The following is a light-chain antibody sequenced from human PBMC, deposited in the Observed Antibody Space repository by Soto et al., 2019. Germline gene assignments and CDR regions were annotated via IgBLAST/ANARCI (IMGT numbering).Light chain of an antibody. V-gene: IGKV3-20*01. CDR2: GAS. Sequence: EIVLTQSPGTLSLSPGERATLSCRASQSVTSNHLAWYQQKPGQAPRPLIFGASIRATGIPDRFSGSGSGTEFTLTINRLEPEDFAVYYCQQYGRPPITFGQGTRLEIK. J-gene: IGKJ5*01. CDR3: QQYGRPPIT. CDR1: QSVTSNH.